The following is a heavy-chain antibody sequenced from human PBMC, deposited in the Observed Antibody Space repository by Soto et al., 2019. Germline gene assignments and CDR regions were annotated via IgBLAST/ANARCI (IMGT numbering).Heavy chain of an antibody. J-gene: IGHJ6*04. CDR3: AGDRAPNIAARKTFYYYYGMDV. CDR2: ISAYNGNT. CDR1: GYTFTSYG. D-gene: IGHD6-6*01. Sequence: QVQLVQSGAEVKKPGASVKVSCKASGYTFTSYGISWVRQAPGQGLEWMGWISAYNGNTNYAQKLQGRVTMTTDTSTSTAYMELRSLGSDDTAVYYCAGDRAPNIAARKTFYYYYGMDVWGKGTTVTVSS. V-gene: IGHV1-18*01.